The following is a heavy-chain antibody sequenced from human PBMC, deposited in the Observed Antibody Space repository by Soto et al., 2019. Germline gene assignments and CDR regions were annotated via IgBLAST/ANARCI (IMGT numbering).Heavy chain of an antibody. Sequence: GGSLRLSCAASGFTFSSYSMNWVRQAPGKGLEWVSYISSSSSTIYYADSVKGRFTISRDNAKNSLYLQMNSLRDEDTAVYYCARPQGYCSSTSCYEDYGMDVWGQGTTVTVSS. D-gene: IGHD2-2*01. CDR3: ARPQGYCSSTSCYEDYGMDV. CDR1: GFTFSSYS. J-gene: IGHJ6*02. CDR2: ISSSSSTI. V-gene: IGHV3-48*02.